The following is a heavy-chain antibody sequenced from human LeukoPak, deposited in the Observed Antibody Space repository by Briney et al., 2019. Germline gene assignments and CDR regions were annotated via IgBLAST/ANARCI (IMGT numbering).Heavy chain of an antibody. CDR3: ARGGDYYIHNNWFDP. CDR1: GGTFSSYA. Sequence: SVKVSCKASGGTFSSYAISWVRQAPGQGLEWMGGIIPIFGTANYAQKFQDRVTITADKSTSTAYMELSSLRSEDTAVYYCARGGDYYIHNNWFDPWGQGTLVTVSS. J-gene: IGHJ5*02. D-gene: IGHD1-26*01. CDR2: IIPIFGTA. V-gene: IGHV1-69*06.